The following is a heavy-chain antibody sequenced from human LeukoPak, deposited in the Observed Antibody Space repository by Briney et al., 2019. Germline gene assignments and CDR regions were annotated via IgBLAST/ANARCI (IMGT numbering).Heavy chain of an antibody. V-gene: IGHV4-4*07. Sequence: SETLSLTCTVSGGSISSDYLSWIRQPAGKGLEWIGRLYNGGSTTYNPSLKSRVTISVDTSKNQFSLKLSSVTAADTAVYYCAREPYYYDSSGYYYGAGYYYYMDVWGKGTTVTVSS. J-gene: IGHJ6*03. D-gene: IGHD3-22*01. CDR2: LYNGGST. CDR3: AREPYYYDSSGYYYGAGYYYYMDV. CDR1: GGSISSDY.